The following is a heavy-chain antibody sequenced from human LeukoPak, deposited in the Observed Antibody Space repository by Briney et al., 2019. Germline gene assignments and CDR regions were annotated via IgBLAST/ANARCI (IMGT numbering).Heavy chain of an antibody. D-gene: IGHD3-3*01. CDR3: AKRSAHYFDY. V-gene: IGHV3-23*01. J-gene: IGHJ4*02. CDR1: GFTFSGYA. CDR2: ISGSSGST. Sequence: PGGSLRLSCAASGFTFSGYAMSWVRQAPGKGLEWVSVISGSSGSTPYADSVKGRFTISRDNSKNTLYLQMNSLRAEDTAVYYCAKRSAHYFDYWGQGTLVTVSS.